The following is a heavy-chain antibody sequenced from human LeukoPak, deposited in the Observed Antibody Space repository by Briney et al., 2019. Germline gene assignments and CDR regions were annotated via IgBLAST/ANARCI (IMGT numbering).Heavy chain of an antibody. J-gene: IGHJ4*02. CDR3: GRMYYYDSTIDY. CDR2: IKQDGGEK. Sequence: GGSLRLSCAASGFTFGNYWMSWVRQAPGKGLEWVANIKQDGGEKHYVDSVKGRFTIFRDNAKNSLYLQMNSLRAEGTAVYYCGRMYYYDSTIDYWGQGTLVTVSS. D-gene: IGHD3-22*01. CDR1: GFTFGNYW. V-gene: IGHV3-7*03.